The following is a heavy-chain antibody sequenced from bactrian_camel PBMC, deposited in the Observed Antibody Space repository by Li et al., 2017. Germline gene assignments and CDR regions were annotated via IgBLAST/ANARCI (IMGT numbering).Heavy chain of an antibody. CDR3: VDSNGYWYYEH. V-gene: IGHV3S6*01. D-gene: IGHD1*01. J-gene: IGHJ4*01. CDR2: INGDGTIT. CDR1: GFTFSTNW. Sequence: HVQLVESGGDLVQPGGSLRLSCAGSGFTFSTNWMNWVRQAPVKGLEWVASINGDGTITDYLDSVKGRFTISRDNAKNTVYLQMNNLKSEVTALYYCVDSNGYWYYEHWGQGTQVTVS.